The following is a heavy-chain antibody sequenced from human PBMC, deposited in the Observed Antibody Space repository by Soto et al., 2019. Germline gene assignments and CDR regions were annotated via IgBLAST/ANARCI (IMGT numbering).Heavy chain of an antibody. D-gene: IGHD3-22*01. CDR1: GFSFSNYA. CDR2: ISGSGAST. J-gene: IGHJ4*02. CDR3: AKVRAMIVGDLDY. V-gene: IGHV3-23*04. Sequence: VQLVESGGGLVKPGGSLRLSCAASGFSFSNYAMTWVRQAPGKGLEWVSSISGSGASTYYADSVKGRFTISRDNSKNTLFLQMNSLTAEDTAVYYCAKVRAMIVGDLDYWGQGTLVTVSS.